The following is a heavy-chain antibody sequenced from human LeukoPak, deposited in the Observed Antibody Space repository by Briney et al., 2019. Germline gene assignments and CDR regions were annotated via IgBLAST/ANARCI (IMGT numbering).Heavy chain of an antibody. D-gene: IGHD3-9*01. Sequence: NPSETLSLTCNVSGVSISSSSYYWGWIRQPPGKGLEWIGSIYSSGSTYYNSSLKSRVTISIDTSKNQVSLKLSSVTAADTAVYYCARQYSDILTGYHRGELYWYFDLWGRGTLVTVSS. CDR1: GVSISSSSYY. V-gene: IGHV4-39*01. CDR3: ARQYSDILTGYHRGELYWYFDL. CDR2: IYSSGST. J-gene: IGHJ2*01.